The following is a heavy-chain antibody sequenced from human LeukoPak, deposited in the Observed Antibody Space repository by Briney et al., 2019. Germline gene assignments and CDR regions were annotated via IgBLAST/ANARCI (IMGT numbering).Heavy chain of an antibody. CDR3: ANGWGNRYFDH. J-gene: IGHJ4*02. Sequence: GGSLRLSCAASGFTFSSYGMHWVRQAPGKGLEWVAVIWYDGSNKYYVDSVKGRFTISRDNSKNTLYLQMNSLRAEDTALYYCANGWGNRYFDHWGQGTLVTVSS. CDR2: IWYDGSNK. V-gene: IGHV3-33*06. CDR1: GFTFSSYG. D-gene: IGHD7-27*01.